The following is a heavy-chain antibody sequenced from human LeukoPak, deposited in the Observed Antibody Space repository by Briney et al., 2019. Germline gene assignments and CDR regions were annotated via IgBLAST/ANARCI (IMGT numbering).Heavy chain of an antibody. Sequence: PGGSLRLSCAASGYTFSSYDMHWVRQATGKGLKWVSAIGTAGDTYYPGSVKGRFTISRENAKNSLYLQMNSLRAGDTAVYYCARVATYSDAFDIWGQGTMVTVSS. D-gene: IGHD2-15*01. CDR3: ARVATYSDAFDI. J-gene: IGHJ3*02. CDR2: IGTAGDT. V-gene: IGHV3-13*01. CDR1: GYTFSSYD.